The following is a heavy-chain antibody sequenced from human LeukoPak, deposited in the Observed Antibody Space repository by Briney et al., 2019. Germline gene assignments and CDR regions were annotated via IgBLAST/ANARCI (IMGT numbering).Heavy chain of an antibody. CDR3: VRVDDHRSRNDGNWFDP. V-gene: IGHV1-8*01. CDR2: MNPNNGDS. Sequence: GASVKVSCKASGYTFTSYAIDWVRQAPGQGLEWMGWMNPNNGDSGYTQKFQGRVTMTRDTSISTAYMELSSLTSEDAAVYYCVRVDDHRSRNDGNWFDPWGQGTLVTVSS. CDR1: GYTFTSYA. J-gene: IGHJ5*02. D-gene: IGHD3-16*02.